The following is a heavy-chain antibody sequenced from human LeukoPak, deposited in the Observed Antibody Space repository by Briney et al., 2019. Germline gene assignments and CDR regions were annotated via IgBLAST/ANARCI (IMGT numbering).Heavy chain of an antibody. CDR3: ARAHTRLGVVVDY. CDR2: ISAYNGNT. J-gene: IGHJ4*02. V-gene: IGHV1-18*01. CDR1: GYTLTELS. Sequence: ASVKVSCKVSGYTLTELSMHWVRQAPGQGLEWMGWISAYNGNTNYAQKLQGRVTMTTDTSTSTAYMELRSLRSDDTAVYYCARAHTRLGVVVDYWGQGTQVTVSS. D-gene: IGHD2-15*01.